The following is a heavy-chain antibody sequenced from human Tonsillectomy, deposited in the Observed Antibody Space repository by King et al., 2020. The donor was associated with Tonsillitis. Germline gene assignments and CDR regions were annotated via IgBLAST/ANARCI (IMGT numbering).Heavy chain of an antibody. J-gene: IGHJ5*02. CDR3: AREGLWGFYWFDP. D-gene: IGHD3-16*01. Sequence: QLVQSGAEVKKPGASVKVSCKASGYTFNAYYIHWVRQAPGQGLEWLGRINPNSGGTHYEKMFQGRVTLTRDTSIETAYMELRNLRSDDTAVYYCAREGLWGFYWFDPWGQGTLVIVSS. V-gene: IGHV1-2*02. CDR1: GYTFNAYY. CDR2: INPNSGGT.